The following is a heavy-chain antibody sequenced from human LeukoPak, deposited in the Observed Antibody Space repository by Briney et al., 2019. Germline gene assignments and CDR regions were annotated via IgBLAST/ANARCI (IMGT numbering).Heavy chain of an antibody. CDR2: INPNSGGT. V-gene: IGHV1-2*02. CDR1: GYTSTGYY. D-gene: IGHD2-2*01. Sequence: ASVKVSCKASGYTSTGYYMHWVRQPPGQGLEWMGWINPNSGGTNYAQKFQGRVTMTRDTSISTAYMELSRLRSDDTAVYYCTRDHCSSTSCRNVGHWFDPWGQGTLVTVSS. J-gene: IGHJ5*02. CDR3: TRDHCSSTSCRNVGHWFDP.